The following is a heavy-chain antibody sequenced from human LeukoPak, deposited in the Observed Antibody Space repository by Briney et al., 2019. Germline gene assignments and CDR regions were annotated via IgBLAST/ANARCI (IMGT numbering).Heavy chain of an antibody. V-gene: IGHV4-59*01. CDR1: GGSISSYY. J-gene: IGHJ4*02. CDR3: ARAQDRNWNHVTFFDY. CDR2: IYYSGST. Sequence: SETLSLTCTVSGGSISSYYWSWIRQPPGKGLEWIGYIYYSGSTNYNPSLKSRVTISVDTSKNQFSLKLSSVTAADTAVYYCARAQDRNWNHVTFFDYWGQGTLVTVSS. D-gene: IGHD1-14*01.